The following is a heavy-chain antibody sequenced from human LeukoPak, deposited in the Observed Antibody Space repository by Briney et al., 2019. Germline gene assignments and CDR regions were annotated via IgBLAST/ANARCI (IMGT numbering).Heavy chain of an antibody. CDR1: GGSISSSSYY. Sequence: PSETLPLTCTVSGGSISSSSYYWGWIRQPPGKGLEWVGSIYYSGSTYYSPSLKSRVTISVDTSKNQFSLRLSSVTAADTAVYFCATYEGSVSGGDIFDYWGQGTLVTVSS. D-gene: IGHD2-21*02. CDR2: IYYSGST. CDR3: ATYEGSVSGGDIFDY. J-gene: IGHJ4*02. V-gene: IGHV4-39*01.